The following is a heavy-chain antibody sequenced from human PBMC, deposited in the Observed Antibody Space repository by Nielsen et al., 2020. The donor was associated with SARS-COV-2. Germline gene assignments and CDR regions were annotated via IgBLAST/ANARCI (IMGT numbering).Heavy chain of an antibody. CDR1: GGSISSSSYY. CDR2: IYYSGST. V-gene: IGHV4-39*01. D-gene: IGHD3-9*01. CDR3: ARVDYDILTGPNWFDP. Sequence: SETLSLTCTVSGGSISSSSYYWGWIRQPPGQGLEWIGSIYYSGSTYYNPSLKSRVTISVDTSKNQFSLKLSSVTAADTAVYYCARVDYDILTGPNWFDPWGQGTLFTVSS. J-gene: IGHJ5*02.